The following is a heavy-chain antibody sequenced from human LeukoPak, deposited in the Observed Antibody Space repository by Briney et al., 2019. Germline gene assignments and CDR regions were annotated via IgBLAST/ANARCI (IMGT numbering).Heavy chain of an antibody. V-gene: IGHV3-74*01. Sequence: GGSLRLSCAASGXTFSSFWLHWVRQAPGKGQIWVSRVKSDGSSTSYADSVEGRFTISRDNAKNTLYLQMNSLRAEDTAVYYCARDLGYSYGRSFDFWGQGTLVTVSS. J-gene: IGHJ4*02. CDR2: VKSDGSST. CDR1: GXTFSSFW. CDR3: ARDLGYSYGRSFDF. D-gene: IGHD5-18*01.